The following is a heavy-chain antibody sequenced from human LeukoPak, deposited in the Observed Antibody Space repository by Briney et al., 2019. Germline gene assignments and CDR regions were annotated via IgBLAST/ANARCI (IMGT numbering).Heavy chain of an antibody. J-gene: IGHJ4*02. V-gene: IGHV4-59*01. D-gene: IGHD5-18*01. Sequence: SETLSLTCTVSGGSISSYYWSWVRQTPGKGLEWISYISYSGITNYNPSLNSPVTISVDTSKNQFSLKLSSVTATDTAVYYCARNTYGYAGFYYWGEGTLVTVSS. CDR3: ARNTYGYAGFYY. CDR1: GGSISSYY. CDR2: ISYSGIT.